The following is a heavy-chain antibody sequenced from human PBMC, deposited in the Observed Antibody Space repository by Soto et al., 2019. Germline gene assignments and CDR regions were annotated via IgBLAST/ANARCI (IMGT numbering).Heavy chain of an antibody. Sequence: EVQLLQSGGGLVQPGGSLRLSGTASGFTFSNSAMSWVRQTPGKGLHWVSTISGDGGTTYFAASVKGRFTGSRDNSNNVVYLHMKNLRAEDTAIYYCAKDTFVPWAADPGYFDPWGQGTLVAVPS. D-gene: IGHD5-12*01. CDR1: GFTFSNSA. J-gene: IGHJ5*02. V-gene: IGHV3-23*01. CDR2: ISGDGGTT. CDR3: AKDTFVPWAADPGYFDP.